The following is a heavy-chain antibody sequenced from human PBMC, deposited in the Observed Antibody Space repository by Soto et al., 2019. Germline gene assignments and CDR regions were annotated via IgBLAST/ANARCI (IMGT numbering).Heavy chain of an antibody. D-gene: IGHD1-26*01. J-gene: IGHJ4*02. Sequence: SETLSLTCDVYGGSFSDYIWTWIRQTPGKGLQWIGQINHSGSANYNPSLKSRVTISVHTSSSQFSLELSSATAADTAVYYCARGLISGSHYSGGWYYFDSWGQGTQVTVSS. V-gene: IGHV4-34*01. CDR3: ARGLISGSHYSGGWYYFDS. CDR2: INHSGSA. CDR1: GGSFSDYI.